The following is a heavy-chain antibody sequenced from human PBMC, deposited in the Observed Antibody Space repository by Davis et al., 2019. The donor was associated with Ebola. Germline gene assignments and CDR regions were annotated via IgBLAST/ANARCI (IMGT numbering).Heavy chain of an antibody. J-gene: IGHJ6*02. CDR1: GGTFSSYA. CDR2: IIPILGIA. V-gene: IGHV1-69*04. D-gene: IGHD2-15*01. CDR3: ARGGSHTHYYGMDV. Sequence: SVKVSCKASGGTFSSYAISWVRQAPGQGLEWMGRIIPILGIANYAQKFQGRVTITADKSTSTAYMELSSLRSEDTAVYYCARGGSHTHYYGMDVWGQGTTVTVS.